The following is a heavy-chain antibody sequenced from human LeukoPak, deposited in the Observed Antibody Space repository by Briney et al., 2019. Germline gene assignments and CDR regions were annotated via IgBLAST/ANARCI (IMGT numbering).Heavy chain of an antibody. D-gene: IGHD3-22*01. J-gene: IGHJ6*02. CDR3: ARDHGDSSGYTPSAYYYFGMDV. V-gene: IGHV1-69*13. Sequence: ASVKVSCKASGGTFSSYAISWVRQAPGQGLEWMGGIIPIFGTANYAQKFQGRVTITADESTSTAYMELSSLRSEDTAVYYCARDHGDSSGYTPSAYYYFGMDVWGQGTTVTVSS. CDR2: IIPIFGTA. CDR1: GGTFSSYA.